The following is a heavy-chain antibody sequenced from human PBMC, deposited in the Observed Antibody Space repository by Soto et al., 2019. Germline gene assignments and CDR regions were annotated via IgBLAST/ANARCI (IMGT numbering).Heavy chain of an antibody. D-gene: IGHD1-7*01. CDR1: GYTFTSYG. V-gene: IGHV1-18*01. J-gene: IGHJ6*02. Sequence: QVQLVQSGAEVKKPGASVKVSCKASGYTFTSYGISWVRQAPGQGLEWMGWISAYNGNTNYAQKLQGSVTMTTDPSARTACMELSRLRSADTVVYYCARSNWNSPISGMDVWGQGTTVTVS. CDR2: ISAYNGNT. CDR3: ARSNWNSPISGMDV.